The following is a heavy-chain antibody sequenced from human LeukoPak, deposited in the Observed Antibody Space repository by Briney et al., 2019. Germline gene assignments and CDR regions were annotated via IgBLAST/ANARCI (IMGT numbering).Heavy chain of an antibody. D-gene: IGHD2-2*01. CDR2: IIPIFGTA. CDR3: ASSPGRGIVVVPAAMMVY. J-gene: IGHJ4*02. V-gene: IGHV1-69*05. CDR1: GGTFSSYA. Sequence: SAKVSCKASGGTFSSYAISWVRQAPGQGLEWMGGIIPIFGTANYAQKFQGRVTITTDESTSTAYMELSSLRSEDTAVYYCASSPGRGIVVVPAAMMVYWGQGTLVTVSS.